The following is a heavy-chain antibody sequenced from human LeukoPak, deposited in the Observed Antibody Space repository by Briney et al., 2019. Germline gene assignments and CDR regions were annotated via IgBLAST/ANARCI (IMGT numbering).Heavy chain of an antibody. Sequence: GGSLRLSCAASGFTFSSYAMSWVRQAPGKGLEWVSAISGNGGSTYYADSVKGRFTISRDNSKNTLYLQMNSLRAEDTAVYYCAKVSAYYDFWSGYDGNGNFDYWGQGTLVTVSS. CDR1: GFTFSSYA. CDR2: ISGNGGST. J-gene: IGHJ4*02. D-gene: IGHD3-3*01. V-gene: IGHV3-23*01. CDR3: AKVSAYYDFWSGYDGNGNFDY.